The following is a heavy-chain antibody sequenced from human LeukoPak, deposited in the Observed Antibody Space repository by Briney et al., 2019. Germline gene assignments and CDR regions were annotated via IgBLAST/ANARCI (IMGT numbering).Heavy chain of an antibody. J-gene: IGHJ3*02. CDR2: IIPIFGTA. D-gene: IGHD2-2*01. CDR3: ARAGYCSSTSCYRYAFDI. V-gene: IGHV1-69*05. Sequence: ASVKVSCKASGGTFSSYAISWVRQAPGQGLEWMGGIIPIFGTANYAQKFQGRVTITTDESASTAYMELSSLRSEDTAVYYCARAGYCSSTSCYRYAFDIWGQGTMVTVSS. CDR1: GGTFSSYA.